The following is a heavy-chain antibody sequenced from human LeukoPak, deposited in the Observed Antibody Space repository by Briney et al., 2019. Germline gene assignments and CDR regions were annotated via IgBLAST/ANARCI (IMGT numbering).Heavy chain of an antibody. CDR3: MRDHRYDCPGYYHY. V-gene: IGHV3-66*01. CDR2: IYAGGFT. J-gene: IGHJ4*02. D-gene: IGHD3-16*02. CDR1: GFDVATNY. Sequence: GGSLRLSCAVSGFDVATNYMSWVRQAPGKGPEWVSVIYAGGFTNYADSVRARFLISRDTSANTLFLQMDRLRVEDTAVYFCMRDHRYDCPGYYHYWAQGTLLTVSS.